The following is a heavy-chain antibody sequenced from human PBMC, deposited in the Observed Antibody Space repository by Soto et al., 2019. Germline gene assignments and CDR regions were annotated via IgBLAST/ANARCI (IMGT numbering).Heavy chain of an antibody. CDR2: IIPIFGTA. D-gene: IGHD6-6*01. CDR3: ARAEGSSNYYYGMDV. V-gene: IGHV1-69*13. J-gene: IGHJ6*02. CDR1: GGTFSSYA. Sequence: ASVKVSCKASGGTFSSYAISWVRQAPGQGLEWMGGIIPIFGTANYAQKFRGRVTITADESTSTAYMELSSLRSEDTAVYYCARAEGSSNYYYGMDVWGQGTTVTVSS.